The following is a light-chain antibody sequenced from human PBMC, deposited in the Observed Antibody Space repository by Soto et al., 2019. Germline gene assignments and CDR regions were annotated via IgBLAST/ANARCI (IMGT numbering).Light chain of an antibody. CDR3: QQYNNWPPIT. J-gene: IGKJ5*01. Sequence: DIQMTQSPSTLSASVGDRVTITCRASQSISSWLAWYQQKPGKAPKLLIYAASSLQSGVPSRFSGSGSGTEFTLTISSLQPGDFAVYYCQQYNNWPPITFGQGTRLEIK. CDR2: AAS. CDR1: QSISSW. V-gene: IGKV1-5*01.